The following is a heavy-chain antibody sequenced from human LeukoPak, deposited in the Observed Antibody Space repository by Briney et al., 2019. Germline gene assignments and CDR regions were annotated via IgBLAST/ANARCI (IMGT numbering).Heavy chain of an antibody. J-gene: IGHJ6*02. D-gene: IGHD2-2*01. Sequence: SETLSLTCTVSTGSISSYYWSWIRQPPGKGLEWIGYIYYSGSTNYNPSLKSRVSISVDTSKNQFSLKLSSVTAADTAVYYCARQMPTVVPAAMRGYYYYGMDVWGQGTTVTVSS. CDR2: IYYSGST. CDR1: TGSISSYY. V-gene: IGHV4-59*08. CDR3: ARQMPTVVPAAMRGYYYYGMDV.